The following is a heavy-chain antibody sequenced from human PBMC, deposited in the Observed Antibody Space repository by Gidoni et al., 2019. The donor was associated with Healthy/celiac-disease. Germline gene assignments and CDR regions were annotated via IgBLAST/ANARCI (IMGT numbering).Heavy chain of an antibody. V-gene: IGHV4-4*07. J-gene: IGHJ2*01. CDR2: IYTSGST. D-gene: IGHD2-15*01. CDR3: ARAPAVVAATHPYWYFDL. CDR1: GGSISSYY. Sequence: QVQLQESGPGLVKPSETLSLTCTVSGGSISSYYWSWIRQPAGKGLEWIGRIYTSGSTTYNPSLKSRVTMSVDTSKNQFSLKLSSVTAADTAVYYCARAPAVVAATHPYWYFDLWGRGTLVTVSS.